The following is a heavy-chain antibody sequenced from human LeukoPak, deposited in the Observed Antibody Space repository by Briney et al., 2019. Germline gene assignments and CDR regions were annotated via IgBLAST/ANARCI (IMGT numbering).Heavy chain of an antibody. CDR3: ARGGTAAAGYFDY. CDR2: INPNSGGT. J-gene: IGHJ4*02. CDR1: GYTFTGYY. Sequence: ASVKVSCKASGYTFTGYYMHWVRQAPGQGLEWMGWINPNSGGTNYAQKFQGWVTMTRDTSISTAYMELSRLRSDDTAVYYCARGGTAAAGYFDYWGQGTLVTVSS. D-gene: IGHD6-13*01. V-gene: IGHV1-2*04.